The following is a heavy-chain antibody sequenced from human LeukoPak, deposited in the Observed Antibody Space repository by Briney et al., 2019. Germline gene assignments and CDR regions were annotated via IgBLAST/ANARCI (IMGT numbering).Heavy chain of an antibody. D-gene: IGHD3-10*01. V-gene: IGHV3-53*01. Sequence: GGSLRLSCAASGFTVSSNHMSWVRQAPGKGLEWVSVIYSAGSTDYADSVKGRFTISRDHSKNTLYLQMNSLRAEDTAVYYCARDGLPWFGDRTGYFDYWGQGTLVTVSS. CDR1: GFTVSSNH. CDR2: IYSAGST. CDR3: ARDGLPWFGDRTGYFDY. J-gene: IGHJ4*02.